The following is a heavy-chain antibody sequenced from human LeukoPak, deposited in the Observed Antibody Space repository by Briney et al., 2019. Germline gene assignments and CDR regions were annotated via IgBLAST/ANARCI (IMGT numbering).Heavy chain of an antibody. J-gene: IGHJ4*02. D-gene: IGHD2-2*01. Sequence: GASVKVSCKASGYTFTGYYIHWVRQAPGQGLEWMGWINPKIGGTHYAQKFQGRVTMTTNTSISTAYMELSRLTSDDSAVYYCARGFSNSHLFDYWGQGTLVTVSS. CDR1: GYTFTGYY. CDR3: ARGFSNSHLFDY. CDR2: INPKIGGT. V-gene: IGHV1-2*02.